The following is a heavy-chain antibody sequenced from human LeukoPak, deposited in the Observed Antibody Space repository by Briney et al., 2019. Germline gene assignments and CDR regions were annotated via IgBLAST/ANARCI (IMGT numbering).Heavy chain of an antibody. Sequence: PGGSLRLSCAASGFTFSSYWMHWVRQAPGKGLVWVSRINSDGSSTSYADSVKGRFTISRDNAKNTLYLQMYSLRAEDTAVYYCASSYYDFWSGYSVDYWGQGTLVTVSS. V-gene: IGHV3-74*01. J-gene: IGHJ4*02. CDR2: INSDGSST. D-gene: IGHD3-3*01. CDR3: ASSYYDFWSGYSVDY. CDR1: GFTFSSYW.